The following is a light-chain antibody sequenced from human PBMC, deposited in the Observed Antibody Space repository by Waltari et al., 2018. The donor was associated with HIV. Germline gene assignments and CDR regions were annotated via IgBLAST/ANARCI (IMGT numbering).Light chain of an antibody. J-gene: IGKJ4*01. Sequence: EILLTQSPATLSLSPGERATLSCRASQSVSNSLAAYQQKPGQAPRLLIYDASNRATGIPARFSGGGSGTDFTLTITRLEPEDFAVYYCQQLSSWPPLTFGGGTKVESK. CDR1: QSVSNS. CDR3: QQLSSWPPLT. V-gene: IGKV3-11*01. CDR2: DAS.